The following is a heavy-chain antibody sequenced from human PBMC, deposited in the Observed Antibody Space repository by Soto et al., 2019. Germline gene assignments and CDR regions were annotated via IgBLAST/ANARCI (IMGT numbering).Heavy chain of an antibody. J-gene: IGHJ6*02. D-gene: IGHD2-21*02. CDR2: IYWDDDK. V-gene: IGHV2-5*02. CDR3: VQSRCGGDCLQSYSSHSYYGLDV. CDR1: GLSLSTTGVG. Sequence: QITXKXSXPXLVXPTQTLTLTCTFSGLSLSTTGVGVGWIRQPPGKALEWLALIYWDDDKRYSPSLKSRLTITKDTSKNQVVLTMTNMDPVDTATYYCVQSRCGGDCLQSYSSHSYYGLDVWGQGTTVTVSS.